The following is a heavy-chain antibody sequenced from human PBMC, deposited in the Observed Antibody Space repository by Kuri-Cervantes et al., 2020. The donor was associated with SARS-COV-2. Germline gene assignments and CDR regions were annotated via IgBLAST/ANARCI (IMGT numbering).Heavy chain of an antibody. CDR3: AKDYYDSSGYYDAFDI. CDR2: ISGSGGST. J-gene: IGHJ3*02. D-gene: IGHD3-22*01. CDR1: GFTFDDYG. V-gene: IGHV3-23*01. Sequence: GESLKISCAASGFTFDDYGMSWVRQAPGKGLEWVSAISGSGGSTYYADSVKGRFTISRDNSENTLYLQMNSLRAEDTAVYYCAKDYYDSSGYYDAFDIWGQGTMVTVSS.